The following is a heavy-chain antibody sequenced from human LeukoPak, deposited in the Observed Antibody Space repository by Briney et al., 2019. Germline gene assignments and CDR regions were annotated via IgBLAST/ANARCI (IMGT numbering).Heavy chain of an antibody. CDR1: GFTYSSYA. V-gene: IGHV3-30-3*01. Sequence: GGSLRLSCAASGFTYSSYAMHWVRQAPGKGLEWVAVISYDGSNKYYADSVKGRFTISRDNSKNTLYLQMNSLRAEDTAVYYCASQMATIQTGDYWGQGTLVTVSS. CDR3: ASQMATIQTGDY. CDR2: ISYDGSNK. J-gene: IGHJ4*02. D-gene: IGHD5-24*01.